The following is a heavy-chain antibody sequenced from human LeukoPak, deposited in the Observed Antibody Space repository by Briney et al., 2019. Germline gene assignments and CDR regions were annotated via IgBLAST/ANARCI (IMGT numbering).Heavy chain of an antibody. CDR2: INPSGGST. Sequence: ASVKVSCKASGYTFTRYYMHWVRQAPGQGLEWMGIINPSGGSTSYAQKFQGRVTMTRDTSTSTVYMELSSLRSEDTAVYYCARRNLHNWFDPWGQGTLVTVSS. CDR3: ARRNLHNWFDP. CDR1: GYTFTRYY. J-gene: IGHJ5*02. V-gene: IGHV1-46*01.